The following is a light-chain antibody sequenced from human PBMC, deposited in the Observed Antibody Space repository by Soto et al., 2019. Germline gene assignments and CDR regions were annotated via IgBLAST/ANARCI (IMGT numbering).Light chain of an antibody. CDR3: KHYRNSPLT. CDR1: QSVSSSV. Sequence: EAVLTMSRGTLSLPPGERATRFQRAGQSVSSSVLALYQHKPDKAPRVLIYGASSRATGIPDKFRGSGSGTDFTLTISSLEPEDVAVYYCKHYRNSPLTFGGGTKVDIK. V-gene: IGKV3-20*01. J-gene: IGKJ4*02. CDR2: GAS.